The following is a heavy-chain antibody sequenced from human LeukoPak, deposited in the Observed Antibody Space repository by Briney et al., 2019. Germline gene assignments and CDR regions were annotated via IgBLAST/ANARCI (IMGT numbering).Heavy chain of an antibody. CDR1: GFTFSSYA. CDR3: AKDFRSGSYNFDY. D-gene: IGHD3-10*01. Sequence: GGSLRLSCAASGFTFSSYAMGWVRQAPGKGLEWVSAISGSGGSTYYADSVKGRFTISRDNSKNTLYLQMNSLRAEDTAVYYCAKDFRSGSYNFDYWGQGTLVTVSS. J-gene: IGHJ4*02. CDR2: ISGSGGST. V-gene: IGHV3-23*01.